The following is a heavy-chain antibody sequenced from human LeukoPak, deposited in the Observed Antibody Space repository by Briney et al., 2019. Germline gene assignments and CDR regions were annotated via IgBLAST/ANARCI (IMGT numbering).Heavy chain of an antibody. V-gene: IGHV3-7*01. CDR3: AREKGVAVAGRPFDI. D-gene: IGHD6-19*01. J-gene: IGHJ3*02. CDR2: IKQDGSEK. Sequence: GGSLRLSCAASGFTFSSYWMSWVRQAPGKGLEWVANIKQDGSEKYYVDSVKGRFTISRDNAKNSLYLQMNSLRAEDTAVYYCAREKGVAVAGRPFDIWGQGTMVTVSS. CDR1: GFTFSSYW.